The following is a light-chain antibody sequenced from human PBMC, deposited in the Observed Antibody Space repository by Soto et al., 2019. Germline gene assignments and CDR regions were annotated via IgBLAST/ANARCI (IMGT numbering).Light chain of an antibody. CDR3: QQSYSTPRT. V-gene: IGKV1-39*01. CDR1: QSISNY. J-gene: IGKJ1*01. Sequence: DIQMTQSPSSLSASVGDRVTITCRASQSISNYLNWYQQKPGKAPKVLIYAAYTLHSGVPSRFSGSGSGTDFTLTISSLQPEDFATYYCQQSYSTPRTFGQGTKVDIK. CDR2: AAY.